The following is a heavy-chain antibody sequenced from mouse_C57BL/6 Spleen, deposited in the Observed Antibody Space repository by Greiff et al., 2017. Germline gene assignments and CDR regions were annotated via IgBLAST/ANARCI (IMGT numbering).Heavy chain of an antibody. CDR3: ARRWDDYGSSYWYFDV. V-gene: IGHV1-53*01. Sequence: VQLQQPGTELVKPGASVKLSCKASGYTFTSYWMHWVKQRPGQGLEWIGNINPSNGGTNYNEKFKSKATLTVDKSSRTAYMQLSSLTTEYSAVEYGARRWDDYGSSYWYFDVWGTGTTVTVSS. D-gene: IGHD1-1*01. CDR1: GYTFTSYW. J-gene: IGHJ1*03. CDR2: INPSNGGT.